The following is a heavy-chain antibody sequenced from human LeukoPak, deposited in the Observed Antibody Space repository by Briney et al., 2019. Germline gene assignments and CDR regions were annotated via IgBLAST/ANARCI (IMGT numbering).Heavy chain of an antibody. Sequence: ASVKVSCKASGYTFTSYGISWVRQAPGQGLEWMGWISAYNGNTNYAQKLQGRVTMTTDTSTSTAYMELRSLRSDDTAVYYCARVGVTEVDTAVVTDYWGQGTLVTVSS. V-gene: IGHV1-18*01. CDR2: ISAYNGNT. J-gene: IGHJ4*02. CDR3: ARVGVTEVDTAVVTDY. D-gene: IGHD5-18*01. CDR1: GYTFTSYG.